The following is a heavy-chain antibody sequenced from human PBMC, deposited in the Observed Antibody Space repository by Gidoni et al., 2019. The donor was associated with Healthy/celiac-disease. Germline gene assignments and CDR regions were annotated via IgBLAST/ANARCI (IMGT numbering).Heavy chain of an antibody. CDR3: AKEAAAGGYYYYGMDV. CDR1: GFTFSRSA. CDR2: IRGSGGST. Sequence: EVQLLASGGGLVQPGGSLRLSCAASGFTFSRSAMSWFRQAPGKGREWVSAIRGSGGSTYYADSGKGRFTISRDNSKNTLYLQMNSLRAEDTAVYYCAKEAAAGGYYYYGMDVWGQGTTVTGSS. D-gene: IGHD6-13*01. V-gene: IGHV3-23*01. J-gene: IGHJ6*02.